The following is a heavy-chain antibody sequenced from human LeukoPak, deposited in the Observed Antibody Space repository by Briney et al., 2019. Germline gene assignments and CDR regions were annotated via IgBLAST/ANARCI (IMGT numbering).Heavy chain of an antibody. CDR1: GGTFSSYA. D-gene: IGHD1-26*01. CDR3: ARDSGSYYGYFDY. Sequence: SVKVSCKASGGTFSSYAISWVRQAPGQGLEWMGGIIPIFGTANYAQKFQGRATITADESTSTAYMELSSLRSEDTAVYYCARDSGSYYGYFDYWGQGTLVTVSS. CDR2: IIPIFGTA. J-gene: IGHJ4*02. V-gene: IGHV1-69*01.